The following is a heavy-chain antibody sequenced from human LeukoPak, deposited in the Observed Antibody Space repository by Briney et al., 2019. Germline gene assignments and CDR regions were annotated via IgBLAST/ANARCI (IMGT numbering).Heavy chain of an antibody. CDR2: INHSGST. CDR3: ARVGGSRIAARYLHY. CDR1: GGSFSGYY. V-gene: IGHV4-34*01. D-gene: IGHD6-6*01. J-gene: IGHJ4*02. Sequence: SETLSLTCAVYGGSFSGYYWSWIRQPPGKGLEWIGEINHSGSTNYNPSLKSRVTISVDTSKNQFSLKLSSMTAADTAVYYCARVGGSRIAARYLHYWGQGTLVTVSS.